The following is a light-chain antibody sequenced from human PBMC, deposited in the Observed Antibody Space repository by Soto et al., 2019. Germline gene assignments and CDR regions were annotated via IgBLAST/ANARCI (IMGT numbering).Light chain of an antibody. CDR2: DVS. CDR1: SSDVGGYNY. CDR3: SSYTSSSTDA. Sequence: QSALTQPASVSGSPGQSITISCTGTSSDVGGYNYVSWYQQHPGKAPKLMIYDVSNRPSGVSNRFSGSKSGNTASLTISGRQAADEADYYCSSYTSSSTDAFVTGTK. V-gene: IGLV2-14*01. J-gene: IGLJ1*01.